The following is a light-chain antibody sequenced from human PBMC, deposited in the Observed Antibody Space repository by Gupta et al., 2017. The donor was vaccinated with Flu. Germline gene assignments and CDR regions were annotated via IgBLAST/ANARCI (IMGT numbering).Light chain of an antibody. CDR2: QDT. CDR3: KAWDNSTGSHV. CDR1: SLGDQF. V-gene: IGLV3-1*01. Sequence: SYALTQPPSVSVSPRQTARITCSGDSLGDQFACWYQQRPGQAPRLIIYQDTRRPSGIPDRFSGSNSGTTATLTISGAQAGDEADYYCKAWDNSTGSHVFGSGTNVTVL. J-gene: IGLJ1*01.